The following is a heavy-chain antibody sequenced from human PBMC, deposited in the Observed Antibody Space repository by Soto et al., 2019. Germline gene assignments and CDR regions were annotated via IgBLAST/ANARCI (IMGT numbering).Heavy chain of an antibody. CDR1: GYTFTSYG. CDR2: ISAYNGNT. D-gene: IGHD6-19*01. Sequence: ASVKVSCKASGYTFTSYGISWVRQAPGQGLEWMGWISAYNGNTNYAQKLQGRVTMTTDTSTSTAYMELRSLRSDDTAVYYCARDCRYSSGWWCRNFDYWGQGTLVTVSS. J-gene: IGHJ4*02. CDR3: ARDCRYSSGWWCRNFDY. V-gene: IGHV1-18*01.